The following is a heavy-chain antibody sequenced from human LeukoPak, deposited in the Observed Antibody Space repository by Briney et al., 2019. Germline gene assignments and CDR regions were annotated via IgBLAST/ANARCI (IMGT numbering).Heavy chain of an antibody. V-gene: IGHV1-46*01. CDR2: INTSGGST. J-gene: IGHJ5*02. CDR1: GYTFTSYY. CDR3: ARSQGGNTLWFAP. Sequence: ASVKVSCKASGYTFTSYYMHWVRQAPGQGLEWMGIINTSGGSTTYAQKFQGRVSMTRDTSTSTVYLEVSSLRSEDTAVYYCARSQGGNTLWFAPWGQGTLVTVSS. D-gene: IGHD4-23*01.